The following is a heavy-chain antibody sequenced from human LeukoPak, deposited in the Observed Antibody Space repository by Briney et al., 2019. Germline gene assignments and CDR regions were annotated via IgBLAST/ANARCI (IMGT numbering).Heavy chain of an antibody. CDR2: ISGSAGNT. CDR1: GFTFSSFA. J-gene: IGHJ4*02. CDR3: AKDRATVTRGFDY. Sequence: GGSLRLSCAASGFTFSSFAMSWVRQAPGKGLEWVSTISGSAGNTCYADSVKGRFTISRDNSKNTLFLQMNSLGAEDTAVYHCAKDRATVTRGFDYWGQGTLVTVSS. D-gene: IGHD4-17*01. V-gene: IGHV3-23*01.